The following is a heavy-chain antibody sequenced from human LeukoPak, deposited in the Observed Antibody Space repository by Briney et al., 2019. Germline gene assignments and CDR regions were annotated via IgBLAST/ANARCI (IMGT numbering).Heavy chain of an antibody. V-gene: IGHV1-69*06. D-gene: IGHD6-13*01. CDR1: GGTFSSYA. CDR2: IIPIFGTA. CDR3: ARDWGYSSSWYGDFDY. J-gene: IGHJ4*02. Sequence: ASVKVSCKASGGTFSSYAISWVRQAPGQGLEWMGGIIPIFGTANYAQKFQGKVTITADKSTSTAYMELSSLRSEDTAVYYCARDWGYSSSWYGDFDYWGQGTLVTVSS.